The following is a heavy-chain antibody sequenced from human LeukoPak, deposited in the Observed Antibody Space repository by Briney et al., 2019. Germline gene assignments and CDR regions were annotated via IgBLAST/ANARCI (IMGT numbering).Heavy chain of an antibody. CDR3: ARGKDYDFWSGPNQGDY. CDR2: ISAYNGNT. J-gene: IGHJ4*02. Sequence: ASVNVSCKASGYTFTDYYVHWVRQAPGQGLEWMGWISAYNGNTNYAQKLQGRVTMTTDTSTSTAYMELRSLRSDDTAVYYCARGKDYDFWSGPNQGDYWGQGTLVTVSS. V-gene: IGHV1-18*04. D-gene: IGHD3-3*01. CDR1: GYTFTDYY.